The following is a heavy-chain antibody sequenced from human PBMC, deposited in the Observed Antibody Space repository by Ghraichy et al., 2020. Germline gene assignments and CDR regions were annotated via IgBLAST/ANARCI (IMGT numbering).Heavy chain of an antibody. CDR1: GYTFTDFW. D-gene: IGHD3-3*01. V-gene: IGHV5-51*01. CDR3: ARSSSHYYEYLVN. J-gene: IGHJ4*02. Sequence: KVSCQTSGYTFTDFWVGWVRQTPGKGLEWMGIIFPRDSDNRYSPSLRGQVTFSVDKSINTGYLQWGTLKPSDSGTFSCARSSSHYYEYLVNWGQGTLVTVSS. CDR2: IFPRDSDN.